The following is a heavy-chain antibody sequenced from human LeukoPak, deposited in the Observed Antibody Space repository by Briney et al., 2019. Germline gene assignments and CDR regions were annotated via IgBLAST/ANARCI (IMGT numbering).Heavy chain of an antibody. J-gene: IGHJ5*02. Sequence: GGSLRLSCAASGFTFSSYAMSWVRQAPGKGLEWVSAISGSGGSTYYADSVKGRFTISRDNSKNTLYLQMNSLRAEDTAVYYCAKGDYYYGSGSYLGRNWFDPWGQGTLVTVPS. CDR2: ISGSGGST. CDR1: GFTFSSYA. D-gene: IGHD3-10*01. CDR3: AKGDYYYGSGSYLGRNWFDP. V-gene: IGHV3-23*01.